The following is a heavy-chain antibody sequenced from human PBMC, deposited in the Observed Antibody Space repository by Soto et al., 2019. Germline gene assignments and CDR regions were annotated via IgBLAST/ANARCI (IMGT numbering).Heavy chain of an antibody. CDR3: ASGRITWIVQGGDALDI. J-gene: IGHJ3*02. Sequence: PSDTLSLTFTVSGCAISSYYWSWIRQPPGKGLEWIGYIYYSGSTNYNPSLKSRVTISVDTSKNQFSLKLSSVTAADTAVYYCASGRITWIVQGGDALDIRGQGTLVTVSS. CDR1: GCAISSYY. CDR2: IYYSGST. V-gene: IGHV4-59*01. D-gene: IGHD3-22*01.